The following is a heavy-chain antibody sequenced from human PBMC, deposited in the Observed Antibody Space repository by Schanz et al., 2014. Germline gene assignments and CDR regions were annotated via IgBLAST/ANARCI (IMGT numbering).Heavy chain of an antibody. D-gene: IGHD3-16*01. CDR1: GFTFSNYI. CDR3: ARGTPFLCDY. J-gene: IGHJ4*02. CDR2: ISYDGSNK. V-gene: IGHV3-30*04. Sequence: VQLVESGGGVVQPGGSLRLSCAASGFTFSNYIMHWVRQAPGKGLDWVATISYDGSNKYYGDSVKGRFTISRDSARNSLYLNMSSLRAEDTAVYYCARGTPFLCDYWGQGTLVTVSS.